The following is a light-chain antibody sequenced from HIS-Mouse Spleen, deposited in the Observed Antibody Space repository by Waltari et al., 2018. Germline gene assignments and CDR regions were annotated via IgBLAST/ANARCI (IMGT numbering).Light chain of an antibody. CDR3: QAWDSSYSV. V-gene: IGLV3-1*01. CDR2: QDS. Sequence: SYELTQPPSVSVSPGQTASITCSGDKWGDKYACWYQQKPGQSPVLAIYQDSKRPSGIPERFSGSNSGNTATLTISGTQAMDEADYYCQAWDSSYSVFGGGTKLTVL. J-gene: IGLJ2*01. CDR1: KWGDKY.